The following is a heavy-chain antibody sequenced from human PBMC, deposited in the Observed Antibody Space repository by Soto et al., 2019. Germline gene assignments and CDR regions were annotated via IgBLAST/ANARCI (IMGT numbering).Heavy chain of an antibody. J-gene: IGHJ4*02. CDR1: GGSISSGGYY. Sequence: SETLSLTCTVSGGSISSGGYYWSWIRQHPGKGLEWIGYIYYSGSTYYNPSLKSRVTISVDTSKNQFSLKLSSVTAADTAVYYCARERKGLLTYGDHSFDYWGQGTMVTVYS. D-gene: IGHD4-17*01. CDR3: ARERKGLLTYGDHSFDY. V-gene: IGHV4-31*03. CDR2: IYYSGST.